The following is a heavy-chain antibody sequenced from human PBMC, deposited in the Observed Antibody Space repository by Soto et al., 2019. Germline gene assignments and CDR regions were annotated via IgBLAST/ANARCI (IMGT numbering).Heavy chain of an antibody. D-gene: IGHD3-16*02. V-gene: IGHV1-24*01. CDR2: FDPEDGET. J-gene: IGHJ3*02. CDR1: GYTLTELS. CDR3: ATVMITFGGVIVYNAFDI. Sequence: ASVKVSCKVSGYTLTELSMHWVRQAPGKGLEWMGGFDPEDGETIYAQKFQGRVTMTEDTSTDTAYMELSSLRSEDTAVYYCATVMITFGGVIVYNAFDIWGQGTMVTVSS.